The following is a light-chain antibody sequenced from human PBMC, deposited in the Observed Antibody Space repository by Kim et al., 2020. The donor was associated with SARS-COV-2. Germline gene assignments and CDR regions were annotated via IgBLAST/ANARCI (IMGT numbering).Light chain of an antibody. V-gene: IGLV1-47*01. CDR1: SSNIESNY. CDR2: RSN. CDR3: AAWDDSLSGRV. J-gene: IGLJ3*02. Sequence: GQMLTISCSVSSSNIESNYVYWYQPVPGTAPKVLLYRSNQRPSGVPDRFSGSKSGTSASLAISGLRSEDEADYYCAAWDDSLSGRVFGGGTQLTVL.